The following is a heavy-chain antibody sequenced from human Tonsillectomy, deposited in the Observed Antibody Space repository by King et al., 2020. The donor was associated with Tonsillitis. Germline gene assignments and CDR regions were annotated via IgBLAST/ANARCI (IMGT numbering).Heavy chain of an antibody. CDR3: ARDKVCSGYYCAYGMDV. CDR1: GGSISSYY. V-gene: IGHV4-59*01. J-gene: IGHJ6*02. Sequence: QLQESGPGLVKPSETLSLTCTVSGGSISSYYWNWIRQPPGKGLEWIGYINYSGSTHYNPSLKSRVTISVDTSKKQLSLKLSSVTAADTAVYYCARDKVCSGYYCAYGMDVWGQGTTVTVSS. CDR2: INYSGST. D-gene: IGHD3-22*01.